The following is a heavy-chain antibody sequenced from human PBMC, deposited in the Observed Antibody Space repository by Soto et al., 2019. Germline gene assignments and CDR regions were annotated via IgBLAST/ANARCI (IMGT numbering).Heavy chain of an antibody. J-gene: IGHJ4*02. D-gene: IGHD5-12*01. CDR3: ARGSGYHNF. V-gene: IGHV5-51*01. CDR2: IYPSDSDT. CDR1: GYTFTTNW. Sequence: GSLKISCKGSGYTFTTNWIAWVRQMPGKGLERMGIIYPSDSDTRYSPSFEGQVTISVDKSISTAYLQWSSLKASDTATYYCARGSGYHNFWGQGTLVTVSS.